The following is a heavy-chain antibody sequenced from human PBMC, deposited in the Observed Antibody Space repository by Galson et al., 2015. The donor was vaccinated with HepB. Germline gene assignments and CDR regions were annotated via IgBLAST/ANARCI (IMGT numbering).Heavy chain of an antibody. CDR1: GYTFSGYY. CDR2: INPNTGGT. V-gene: IGHV1-2*02. Sequence: SVKVSCKASGYTFSGYYMHWVRQAPGQGLEWMGWINPNTGGTNYEQKFQGRVTMTRDTSISTVYMELSSLRSDDTAVYYCARTFYSGCYLDGWRYWGQGTLVTVSS. CDR3: ARTFYSGCYLDGWRY. J-gene: IGHJ4*02. D-gene: IGHD1-26*01.